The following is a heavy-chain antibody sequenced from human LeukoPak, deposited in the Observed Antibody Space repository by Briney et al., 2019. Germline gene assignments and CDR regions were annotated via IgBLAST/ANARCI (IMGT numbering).Heavy chain of an antibody. CDR3: ARDDSVGATNFDY. D-gene: IGHD1-26*01. V-gene: IGHV1-2*06. Sequence: ASVKVSCKASGYTFTGYYMHWVRQAPGQGLEWMGRINPNSGGTNYAQKLQGRVTMTTDTSTSTAYMELRSLRSDDTAVYYCARDDSVGATNFDYWGQGTLVTVSS. CDR2: INPNSGGT. J-gene: IGHJ4*02. CDR1: GYTFTGYY.